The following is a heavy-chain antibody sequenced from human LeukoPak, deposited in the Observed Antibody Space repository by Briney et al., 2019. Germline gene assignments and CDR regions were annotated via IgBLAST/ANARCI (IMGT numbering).Heavy chain of an antibody. D-gene: IGHD3-16*02. CDR1: GGSFSGYY. CDR2: INHSGST. CDR3: ARSHDHLWGNYPDY. V-gene: IGHV4-34*01. Sequence: SETLSLTCAVYGGSFSGYYWSWIRQPPGKGLEWIGEINHSGSTNYNPSLKSRVTISVDKSKNQFSLRLNSVTAADTAMYYCARSHDHLWGNYPDYWGQGTLVTVSS. J-gene: IGHJ4*02.